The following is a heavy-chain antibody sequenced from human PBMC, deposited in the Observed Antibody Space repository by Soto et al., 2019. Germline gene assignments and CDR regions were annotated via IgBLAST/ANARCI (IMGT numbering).Heavy chain of an antibody. CDR2: ISGSGGST. D-gene: IGHD1-1*01. V-gene: IGHV3-23*01. CDR1: GFTFSSYA. J-gene: IGHJ4*02. Sequence: EVQLLESGGGLVQPGGSLRLSCAASGFTFSSYAMSWVRQAPGKGLEWVSAISGSGGSTYYADSVKGRFTISRDNSKNTLYLQMNSLRAEDTAVYYCAKATTTGTTGRLFGIDYWGQGTLVTVSS. CDR3: AKATTTGTTGRLFGIDY.